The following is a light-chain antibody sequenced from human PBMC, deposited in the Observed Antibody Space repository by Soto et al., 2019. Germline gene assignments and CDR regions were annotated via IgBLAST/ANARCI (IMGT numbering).Light chain of an antibody. V-gene: IGKV3-20*01. CDR2: DAS. J-gene: IGKJ4*01. CDR3: QQCSSPPLT. CDR1: QSVRINY. Sequence: EIVLTQSPGTLSLSPGERATLSCRASQSVRINYVAWYQQKRGQAPRLIIDDASRRATGIPDRFSGSGSGTEFTLTISRLEPEDFAVYYCQQCSSPPLTFGGGTKVEIK.